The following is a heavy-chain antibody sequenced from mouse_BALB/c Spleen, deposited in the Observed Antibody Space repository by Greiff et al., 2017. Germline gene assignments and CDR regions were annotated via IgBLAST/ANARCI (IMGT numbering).Heavy chain of an antibody. CDR3: ARSGSSGYPFAY. Sequence: EVMLVESGGGLVQPGGSRKLSCAASGFTFSSFGMHWVRQAPEKGLEWVAYISSGSSTIYYADTVKGRFTISRDNPKNTLFLQMTSLRSEDTAMYYCARSGSSGYPFAYWGQGTLVTVSA. V-gene: IGHV5-17*02. CDR1: GFTFSSFG. D-gene: IGHD3-1*01. J-gene: IGHJ3*01. CDR2: ISSGSSTI.